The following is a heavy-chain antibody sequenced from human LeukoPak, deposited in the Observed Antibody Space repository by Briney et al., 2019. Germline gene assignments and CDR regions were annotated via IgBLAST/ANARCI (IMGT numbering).Heavy chain of an antibody. D-gene: IGHD2-2*01. Sequence: SVKVSCKASGGTVSSYAISWVRQAPGQGLEWMGGIIPIFGTANYAQKFQGRVTITADESTSTAYMELSSLRSEDTAVYYCASDDGYCSSTSCYEGIAARAYYYYGMDVWGQGTTVTVSS. J-gene: IGHJ6*02. V-gene: IGHV1-69*01. CDR3: ASDDGYCSSTSCYEGIAARAYYYYGMDV. CDR2: IIPIFGTA. CDR1: GGTVSSYA.